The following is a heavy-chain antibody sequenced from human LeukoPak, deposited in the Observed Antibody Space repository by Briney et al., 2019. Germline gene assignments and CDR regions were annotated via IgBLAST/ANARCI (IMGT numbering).Heavy chain of an antibody. CDR2: TIPLLGVP. V-gene: IGHV1-69*02. Sequence: ASVKVSCKASGGTFSSYTINWVRQAPGQGLEWLGKTIPLLGVPTYAQRFQDRVTITADKSTSTAYMELSSLRSDDTAVYYCARGSSTFDYWGQGTLVTVSS. D-gene: IGHD6-19*01. J-gene: IGHJ4*02. CDR3: ARGSSTFDY. CDR1: GGTFSSYT.